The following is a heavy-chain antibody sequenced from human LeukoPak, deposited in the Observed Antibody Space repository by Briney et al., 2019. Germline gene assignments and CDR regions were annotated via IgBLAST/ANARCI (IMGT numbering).Heavy chain of an antibody. Sequence: ASVKVSCKASGYTFTSYDINWVRQATGQGLEWMGWMNPNSGNTGYAQKFQGRVTMTRNTSISTAYMELNSLRSEDTAVYYCARGREYDYVWGSYRPMPPDYWGQGTLVTVSS. V-gene: IGHV1-8*01. D-gene: IGHD3-16*02. CDR1: GYTFTSYD. CDR3: ARGREYDYVWGSYRPMPPDY. J-gene: IGHJ4*02. CDR2: MNPNSGNT.